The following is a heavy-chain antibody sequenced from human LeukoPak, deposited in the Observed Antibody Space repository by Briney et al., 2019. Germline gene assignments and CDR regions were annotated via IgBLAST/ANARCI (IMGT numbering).Heavy chain of an antibody. J-gene: IGHJ5*02. CDR3: AKSSSSWTNWFDP. CDR2: ISYDGSNK. CDR1: GFTVSSNY. Sequence: PGGSLRLSCVASGFTVSSNYMIWVRQAPGKGLEWVAVISYDGSNKYYADSVKGRFTISRDNSKNTLYLQMNSLRAEDTAVYYCAKSSSSWTNWFDPWGQGTLVTVSS. D-gene: IGHD6-13*01. V-gene: IGHV3-30*18.